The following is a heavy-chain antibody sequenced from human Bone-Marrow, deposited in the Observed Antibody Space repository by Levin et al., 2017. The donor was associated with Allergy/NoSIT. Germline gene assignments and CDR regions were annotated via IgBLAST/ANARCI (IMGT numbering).Heavy chain of an antibody. CDR3: ALSRYCSGGSCYAHYYYYYGMDV. CDR2: ISSSSSYI. V-gene: IGHV3-21*01. D-gene: IGHD2-15*01. Sequence: PGGSLRLSCAASGFTFSSYSMNWVRQAPGKGLEWVSSISSSSSYIYYADSVKGRFTISRDNAKNSLYLQMNSLRAEDTAVYYCALSRYCSGGSCYAHYYYYYGMDVWGQGTTVTVSS. CDR1: GFTFSSYS. J-gene: IGHJ6*02.